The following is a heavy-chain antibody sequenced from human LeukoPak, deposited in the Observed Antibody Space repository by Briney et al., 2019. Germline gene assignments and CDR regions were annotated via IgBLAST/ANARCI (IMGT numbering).Heavy chain of an antibody. V-gene: IGHV4-31*03. CDR2: IYYSGST. J-gene: IGHJ4*02. CDR3: ARDYCTNGVCYGFDY. Sequence: SQTLSLTCTVSGGSISSGGYYWSWIRQHPGKGLEWIGYIYYSGSTYYNPSLKSRVTISVDTSKNQFSLKLSSVTAADAAVYYCARDYCTNGVCYGFDYWGQGTLVTVSS. CDR1: GGSISSGGYY. D-gene: IGHD2-8*01.